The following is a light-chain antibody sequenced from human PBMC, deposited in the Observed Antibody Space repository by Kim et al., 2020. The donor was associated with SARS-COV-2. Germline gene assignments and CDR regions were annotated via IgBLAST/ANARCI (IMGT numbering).Light chain of an antibody. CDR3: GTWDSSRSAV. CDR2: DNN. CDR1: SSNMGNNY. J-gene: IGLJ3*02. V-gene: IGLV1-51*01. Sequence: PGQKVTTCCVRGSSNMGNNYVSGDQQHPGTGPKLLIYDNNKRPSGIPDRFSGAKSGTSATLGITGLRTGDEADYYCGTWDSSRSAVFGGGTQLTVL.